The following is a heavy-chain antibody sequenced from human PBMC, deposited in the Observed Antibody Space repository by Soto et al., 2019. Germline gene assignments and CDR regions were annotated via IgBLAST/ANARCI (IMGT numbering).Heavy chain of an antibody. V-gene: IGHV1-18*01. CDR1: GYTFTSYG. CDR3: ASVSPLLWFGKTHFAT. J-gene: IGHJ5*02. D-gene: IGHD3-10*01. CDR2: ISAYNGNT. Sequence: QVQLVQSGAEVKKPGASVKVSCKASGYTFTSYGISWVRQAPGQGLEWMGWISAYNGNTNYAQKLQGRVTMTTDTSTSTAYMELRRLRSDDTAVYYCASVSPLLWFGKTHFATWGQGTLVTVSS.